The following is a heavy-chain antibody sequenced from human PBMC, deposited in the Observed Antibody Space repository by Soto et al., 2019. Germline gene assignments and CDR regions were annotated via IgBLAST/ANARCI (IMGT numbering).Heavy chain of an antibody. CDR3: ARGQGFDRYYYSYYYIDV. V-gene: IGHV1-8*01. D-gene: IGHD3-16*01. Sequence: ASVKVSCKASGYTFTSYDINWVRQATGQGLEWMGWMNPNSGNTGYAQKFQGRVTMTRNTSISTAYMELSSLRSEDTAVYYCARGQGFDRYYYSYYYIDVWGKGTTVTVS. J-gene: IGHJ6*03. CDR1: GYTFTSYD. CDR2: MNPNSGNT.